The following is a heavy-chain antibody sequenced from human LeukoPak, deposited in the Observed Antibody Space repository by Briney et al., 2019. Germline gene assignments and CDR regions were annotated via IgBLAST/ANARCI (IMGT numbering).Heavy chain of an antibody. V-gene: IGHV4-30-4*01. CDR3: ARAHYYGSGSYSFDY. CDR1: GGSISSGDNY. D-gene: IGHD3-10*01. Sequence: PSQTLSLTCTVSGGSISSGDNYWSWIRQPPGKGLEWIGYIYYSGSTYYNPSLKSRVTVSVDTSKNQFSLKLSSVTAADTAVYYCARAHYYGSGSYSFDYWGQGTLVTVSS. J-gene: IGHJ4*02. CDR2: IYYSGST.